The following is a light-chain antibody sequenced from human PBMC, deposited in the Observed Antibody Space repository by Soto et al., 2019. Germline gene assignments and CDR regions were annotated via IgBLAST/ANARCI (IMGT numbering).Light chain of an antibody. J-gene: IGKJ1*01. CDR2: GAS. V-gene: IGKV3-20*01. Sequence: EIVLTQSHGNLYLSPGERATLSCRASQSVSKNYLALYQQKPCHAPRLLIYGASNRATGIPNRFSGSGSGTDFTLTISRMEPEDSAVDDCQQYGNSGTFCQGTKVDIK. CDR3: QQYGNSGT. CDR1: QSVSKNY.